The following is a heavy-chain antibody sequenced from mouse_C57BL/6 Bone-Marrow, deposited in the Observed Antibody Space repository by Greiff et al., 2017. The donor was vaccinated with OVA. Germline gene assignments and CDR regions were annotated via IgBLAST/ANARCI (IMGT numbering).Heavy chain of an antibody. V-gene: IGHV5-4*01. CDR3: ARASYYGVDY. D-gene: IGHD1-1*01. CDR1: GFTFSSYA. CDR2: ISAGGSYT. J-gene: IGHJ2*01. Sequence: EVHLVESGGGLVKPGGSLKLSCAASGFTFSSYAMSWVRQTPEKRLEWVATISAGGSYTYYTDNVKGRFTISRDNAKNNLYLHMRHLKSEDTAMYYCARASYYGVDYWGQGTTLTVSS.